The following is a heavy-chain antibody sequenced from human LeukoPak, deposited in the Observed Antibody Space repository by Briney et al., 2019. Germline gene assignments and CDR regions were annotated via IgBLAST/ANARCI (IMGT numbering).Heavy chain of an antibody. D-gene: IGHD6-19*01. CDR3: ARSEAVAGTINY. CDR1: GYSFTSYW. V-gene: IGHV5-10-1*01. Sequence: GESLKISCKGSGYSFTSYWISWVRQMPGKGLEWMGRINPSDSYTNYSPSFQGHVTISADKSISTAYLQWSSLKASDTAMYYCARSEAVAGTINYWGQGTLVTVSS. J-gene: IGHJ4*02. CDR2: INPSDSYT.